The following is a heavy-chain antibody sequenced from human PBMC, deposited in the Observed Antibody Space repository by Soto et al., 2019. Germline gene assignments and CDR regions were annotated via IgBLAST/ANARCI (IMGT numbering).Heavy chain of an antibody. D-gene: IGHD3-10*01. Sequence: PGGSLRLSCAASGFTFSTYWMHWVRQVPGKGLESVSRISSDGSSAIYADSVKGRFTVSRDNIEDTLYLQMDSLRAEDTAVYYCTRDHGLDYWGQGTLVTVSS. CDR1: GFTFSTYW. CDR2: ISSDGSSA. CDR3: TRDHGLDY. J-gene: IGHJ4*02. V-gene: IGHV3-74*01.